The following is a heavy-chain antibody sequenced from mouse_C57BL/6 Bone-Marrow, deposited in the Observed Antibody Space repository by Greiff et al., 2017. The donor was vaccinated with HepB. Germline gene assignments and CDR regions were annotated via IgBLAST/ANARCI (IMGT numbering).Heavy chain of an antibody. V-gene: IGHV1-69*01. CDR2: IDPSDSYT. Sequence: QVQLQQPGAELVMPGASVKLSCKASGYTFTSYWVHWVKQRPGQGLEWIGEIDPSDSYTNYNQKFKGKSTLTVDKSSSTACMQLSSLTSEDSAVYYCAACAYWGQGTLVTVSA. CDR3: AACAY. CDR1: GYTFTSYW. J-gene: IGHJ3*01.